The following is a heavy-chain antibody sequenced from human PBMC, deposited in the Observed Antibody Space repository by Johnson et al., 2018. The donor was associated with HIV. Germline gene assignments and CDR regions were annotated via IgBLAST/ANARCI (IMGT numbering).Heavy chain of an antibody. CDR3: TSLRDDAFDI. Sequence: VQLVESGGGLVKPGGSLRLSCAASGFTFSNAWMSWVRQAPGKGLEWVGRTRNKANSYTTEYAASVKGRFTISRDDSKNTLYMQMNSLKNEDTAVYYCTSLRDDAFDIWGQGTMVTLSS. V-gene: IGHV3-15*01. J-gene: IGHJ3*02. CDR2: TRNKANSYTT. CDR1: GFTFSNAW.